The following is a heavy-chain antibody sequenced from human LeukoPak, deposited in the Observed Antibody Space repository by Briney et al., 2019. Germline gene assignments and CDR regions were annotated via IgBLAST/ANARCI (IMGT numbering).Heavy chain of an antibody. D-gene: IGHD3-10*01. V-gene: IGHV1-8*01. Sequence: ASVKVSCKASGYTFTSYDINWVRQATGQGLEWMGWMNPNSGNTGYAQKFQGRVTMTRNTSISTAYMELSSLRSEDTAAYYCARYKAERGQIFGGYYYYMDVWGKGTTVTVSS. CDR2: MNPNSGNT. J-gene: IGHJ6*03. CDR1: GYTFTSYD. CDR3: ARYKAERGQIFGGYYYYMDV.